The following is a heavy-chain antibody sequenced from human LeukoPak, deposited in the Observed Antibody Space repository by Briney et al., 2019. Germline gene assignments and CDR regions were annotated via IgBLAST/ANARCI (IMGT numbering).Heavy chain of an antibody. CDR1: GGSISIRNYY. CDR3: ARHVRDSSGYYRDWYSDL. CDR2: MYYSGSS. Sequence: SETLSLTCTVSGGSISIRNYYWGWIRQPPGKGLEWLGSMYYSGSSFYNPSLKTGFTISADTSQNQFSLKLSSVTAADTAVYYCARHVRDSSGYYRDWYSDLWGRGTLVTVSS. V-gene: IGHV4-39*01. D-gene: IGHD3-22*01. J-gene: IGHJ2*01.